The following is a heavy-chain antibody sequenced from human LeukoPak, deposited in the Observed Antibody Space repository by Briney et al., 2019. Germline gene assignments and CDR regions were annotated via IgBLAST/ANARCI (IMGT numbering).Heavy chain of an antibody. Sequence: GGSLRLSCAASGFAFSSYSMNWVRQAPGKGLEWVSYINSSSSTIYYADSVKGRFPIYRDNAKNSLYLQMNSLRAEDTAVYYCARDQTGYYYDSSGYRNFDYWGQGTLVTVSS. D-gene: IGHD3-22*01. CDR2: INSSSSTI. CDR1: GFAFSSYS. CDR3: ARDQTGYYYDSSGYRNFDY. J-gene: IGHJ4*02. V-gene: IGHV3-48*01.